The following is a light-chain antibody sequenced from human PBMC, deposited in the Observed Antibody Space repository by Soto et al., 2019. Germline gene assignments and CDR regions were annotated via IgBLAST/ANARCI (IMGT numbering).Light chain of an antibody. CDR1: QSVSSF. Sequence: DIQMTQSPSSLSASVGDRVTITCRASQSVSSFLSWYHRRPRKAPKLLIYAASSLQSGVPSRFSGSGSGTDFTLTITSLQPEDFATYYCQQSYSTPPTFGQGTKLEIK. J-gene: IGKJ2*01. V-gene: IGKV1-39*01. CDR2: AAS. CDR3: QQSYSTPPT.